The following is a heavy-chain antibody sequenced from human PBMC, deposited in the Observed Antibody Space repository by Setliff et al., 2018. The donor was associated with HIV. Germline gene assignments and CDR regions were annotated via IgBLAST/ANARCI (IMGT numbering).Heavy chain of an antibody. CDR3: ARADIYGYVDF. J-gene: IGHJ4*02. Sequence: SETLSLTCAVYGGSFSANYWTWIRQPPGEGLEWIGEIHHTGSTNYNPSLKSRVTISADTSKKHFSLKLSSVTAADTAMYYCARADIYGYVDFWGQGTLVTGLL. CDR1: GGSFSANY. CDR2: IHHTGST. V-gene: IGHV4-34*01. D-gene: IGHD5-18*01.